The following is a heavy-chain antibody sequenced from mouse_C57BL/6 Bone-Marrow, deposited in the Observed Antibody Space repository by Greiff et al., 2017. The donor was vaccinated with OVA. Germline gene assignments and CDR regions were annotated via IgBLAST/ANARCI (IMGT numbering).Heavy chain of an antibody. CDR2: IYPRSGNT. J-gene: IGHJ2*01. V-gene: IGHV1-81*01. CDR1: GYTFTSYG. CDR3: ARRSHPYFDY. Sequence: QVQLQQSGAELARPGASVKLSCKASGYTFTSYGISWVKQRTGQGLEWIGEIYPRSGNTYYTEKFKGKATLTADKSSSTAYMELRSLTSEDSAVYFCARRSHPYFDYWGQGTTLTVSS. D-gene: IGHD6-1*01.